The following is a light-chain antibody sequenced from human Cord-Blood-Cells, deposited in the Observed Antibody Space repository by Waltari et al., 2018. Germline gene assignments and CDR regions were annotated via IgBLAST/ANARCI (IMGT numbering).Light chain of an antibody. Sequence: DIQMTQSPSTLSASVGDRVTITCRASQRISNWVAWYQQKPGKVPKLLIYKASSLKMVVPSRFSGGCAGTEFTLTIISLQPDDFATYYCQQYNSYYTFGQGTKLEIK. CDR1: QRISNW. CDR3: QQYNSYYT. J-gene: IGKJ2*01. CDR2: KAS. V-gene: IGKV1-5*03.